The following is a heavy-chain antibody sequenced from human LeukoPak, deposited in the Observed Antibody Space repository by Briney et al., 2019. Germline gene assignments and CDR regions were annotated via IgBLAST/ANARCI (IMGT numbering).Heavy chain of an antibody. J-gene: IGHJ6*03. CDR1: GFTVSSNY. V-gene: IGHV3-66*01. Sequence: GGSLRLSCAASGFTVSSNYMSWVRQAPGKGLEWVSVIYSGGSIYYADSVKGRFTISRDNSKNTLYLQMNSLRAEDTAVYYCARETGEGVTIFGVVTLHYYMDVWGKGTTVTVSS. D-gene: IGHD3-3*01. CDR3: ARETGEGVTIFGVVTLHYYMDV. CDR2: IYSGGSI.